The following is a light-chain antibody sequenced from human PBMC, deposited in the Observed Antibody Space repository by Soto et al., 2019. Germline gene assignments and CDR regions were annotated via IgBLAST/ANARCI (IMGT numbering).Light chain of an antibody. J-gene: IGLJ3*02. CDR3: CSYGGYYSWV. CDR1: SSDVGYYNY. V-gene: IGLV2-11*01. Sequence: QSALTQPRSVSGSPGQSVTISCTGTSSDVGYYNYVSWYQQHPGKAPKFMIYDVSKRPSGVPDRFSGSKSGNTASLTISGLQAEDEADYYCCSYGGYYSWVFGGGTKVTVL. CDR2: DVS.